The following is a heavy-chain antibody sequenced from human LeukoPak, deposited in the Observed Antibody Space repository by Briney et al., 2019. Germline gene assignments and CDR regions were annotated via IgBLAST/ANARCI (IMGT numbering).Heavy chain of an antibody. V-gene: IGHV1-46*01. CDR2: INPSGGST. D-gene: IGHD2-21*02. CDR1: GYTFTSYY. Sequence: ASVKVSCKASGYTFTSYYMHWVRQAPGQGLEWMGIINPSGGSTSYAQKFQGRVTMTRDTSTSTVYMELSSLRSEDTAVYYCARDGRSPVVTAVDFDYWGQGTLVTVSS. J-gene: IGHJ4*02. CDR3: ARDGRSPVVTAVDFDY.